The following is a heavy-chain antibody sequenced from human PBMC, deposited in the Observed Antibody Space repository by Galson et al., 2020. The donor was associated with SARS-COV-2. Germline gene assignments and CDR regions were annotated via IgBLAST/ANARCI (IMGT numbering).Heavy chain of an antibody. Sequence: GESLKISCAASGFTFSSYWMSWVRQAPGKGLEWVSNIKQDGSEKYYVDSVKGRFTISRDNAKNSLYLQMNSLRAEDTAVYYCARERYSGYDLREYYYYGMDVWGQGTTGTVSS. D-gene: IGHD5-12*01. V-gene: IGHV3-7*01. J-gene: IGHJ6*02. CDR1: GFTFSSYW. CDR2: IKQDGSEK. CDR3: ARERYSGYDLREYYYYGMDV.